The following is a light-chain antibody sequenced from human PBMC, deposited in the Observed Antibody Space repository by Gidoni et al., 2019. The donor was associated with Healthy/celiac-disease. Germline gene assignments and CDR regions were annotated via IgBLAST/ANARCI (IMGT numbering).Light chain of an antibody. J-gene: IGKJ4*01. Sequence: DIVFPQSPATLSLAPGERATLSCRASQSVSIYLAWYQQKPGQAPRLLIYDASSRPTGIPARFSGSGSGTDFTLTISRLEPEDFAVYYCQQRSNWPLTFGGGTKVEIK. V-gene: IGKV3-11*01. CDR1: QSVSIY. CDR2: DAS. CDR3: QQRSNWPLT.